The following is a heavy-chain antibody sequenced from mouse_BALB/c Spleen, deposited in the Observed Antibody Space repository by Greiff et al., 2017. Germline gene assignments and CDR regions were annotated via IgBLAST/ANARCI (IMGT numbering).Heavy chain of an antibody. Sequence: EVKLVESGGGLVQPGGSMKLSCAASGFTFSSFGMHWVRQAPEKGLEWVAYISSGSSTIYYADTVKGRFTISRDNPKNTLFLQMTSLRSEDTAMYYCARTKYVILCAMDVWGEGTSVTVSS. D-gene: IGHD2-10*02. J-gene: IGHJ4*01. CDR2: ISSGSSTI. V-gene: IGHV5-17*02. CDR3: ARTKYVILCAMDV. CDR1: GFTFSSFG.